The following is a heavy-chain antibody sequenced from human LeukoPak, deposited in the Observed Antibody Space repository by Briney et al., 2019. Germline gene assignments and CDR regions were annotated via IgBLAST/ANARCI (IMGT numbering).Heavy chain of an antibody. CDR2: ISYDGSNK. CDR1: GFTFSSYA. J-gene: IGHJ3*02. D-gene: IGHD6-19*01. Sequence: PGGSLRLSCAASGFTFSSYAMHWVRQAPGKGLEWVAVISYDGSNKYYADSVKGRFTISRDNSKNTLYLQMNSLRAEDTAVYYCAKDIAVAAPYAFDIWGQGTMVTVSS. V-gene: IGHV3-30-3*01. CDR3: AKDIAVAAPYAFDI.